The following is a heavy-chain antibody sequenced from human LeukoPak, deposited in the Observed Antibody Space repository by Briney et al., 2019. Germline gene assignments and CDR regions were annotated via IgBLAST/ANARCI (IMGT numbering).Heavy chain of an antibody. Sequence: SETLSLTCTVSGGSISSYYWSWIRQPAGKGLEWIGRIYTSGSTNYNPSLKSRVTMSVDTSKNQFSLKLSSVTAADTAVYYCARDGAHLAVAAEGGYFDYWGQGTLVTVSS. J-gene: IGHJ4*02. CDR3: ARDGAHLAVAAEGGYFDY. V-gene: IGHV4-4*07. CDR1: GGSISSYY. D-gene: IGHD6-19*01. CDR2: IYTSGST.